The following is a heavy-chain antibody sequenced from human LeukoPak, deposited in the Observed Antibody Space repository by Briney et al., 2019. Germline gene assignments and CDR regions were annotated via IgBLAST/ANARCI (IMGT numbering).Heavy chain of an antibody. CDR1: GGSISDYY. CDR2: AHYGGTT. J-gene: IGHJ3*02. V-gene: IGHV4-59*01. CDR3: ARRRGSGTQLWRYDGFDI. D-gene: IGHD5-18*01. Sequence: SETLSLTCTVSGGSISDYYCSWIRQPPGKGLEWVGYAHYGGTTDYNPSLKSRVTISVDTSKNQFSLKLRSVTAADPAVYYCARRRGSGTQLWRYDGFDIWGQGTVVTVSS.